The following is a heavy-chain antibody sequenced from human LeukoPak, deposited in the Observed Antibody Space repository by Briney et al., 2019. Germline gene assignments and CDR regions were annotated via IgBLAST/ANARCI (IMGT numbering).Heavy chain of an antibody. CDR2: ISYDGSNK. CDR1: GFTFSSYA. D-gene: IGHD5-18*01. CDR3: ARDFYRVYSYPTFLDY. J-gene: IGHJ4*02. V-gene: IGHV3-30-3*01. Sequence: GRSLRLSCAASGFTFSSYAMHWVRQAPGKGLEWAAVISYDGSNKYYADSVKGRFTISRDNSKNTLYLQMNSLRAEDTAVYYCARDFYRVYSYPTFLDYWGQGTLVTVSP.